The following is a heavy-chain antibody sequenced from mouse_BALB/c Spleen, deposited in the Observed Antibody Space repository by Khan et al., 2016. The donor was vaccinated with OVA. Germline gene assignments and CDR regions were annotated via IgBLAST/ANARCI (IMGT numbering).Heavy chain of an antibody. CDR3: AKVYDFFAY. CDR1: GYSFTLYY. J-gene: IGHJ3*01. V-gene: IGHV1-26*01. Sequence: VQLQQSGPDLVKPGASVKISCKASGYSFTLYYLSWVKQTHGESLEWIGRVNPNNGDTTYNQKFKDKAILTVDKSSNTAYMDLRSLTSEDSAVYYCAKVYDFFAYWGQGTLVTVSA. CDR2: VNPNNGDT. D-gene: IGHD2-14*01.